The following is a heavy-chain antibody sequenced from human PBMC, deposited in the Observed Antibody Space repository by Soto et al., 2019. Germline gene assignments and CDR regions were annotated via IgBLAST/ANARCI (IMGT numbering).Heavy chain of an antibody. Sequence: SETLSLTCTVSGGSISSYYWSWIRQPPGKGLEWIGYIYCSGSTNYNPSLKSRVTISVDTSKNQSSLKLSSVTAADTAVYYCERVRPSELGMAAGGTWRDSWCQGTRGTV. CDR3: ERVRPSELGMAAGGTWRDS. CDR1: GGSISSYY. V-gene: IGHV4-59*01. J-gene: IGHJ5*01. D-gene: IGHD6-13*01. CDR2: IYCSGST.